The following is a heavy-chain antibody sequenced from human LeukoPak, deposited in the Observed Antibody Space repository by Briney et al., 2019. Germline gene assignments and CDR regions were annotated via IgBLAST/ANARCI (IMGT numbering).Heavy chain of an antibody. CDR1: GGSFSGYY. V-gene: IGHV4-34*09. D-gene: IGHD1-1*01. Sequence: SETLSLTCAVYGGSFSGYYWSWIRQPPGKGLEWIGYIYYSGSTYYNPSLKSRVTISVDTSKNQFSLKLSSVTAADTAVYYCARWGTGFDYWGQGTLVTVSS. J-gene: IGHJ4*02. CDR2: IYYSGST. CDR3: ARWGTGFDY.